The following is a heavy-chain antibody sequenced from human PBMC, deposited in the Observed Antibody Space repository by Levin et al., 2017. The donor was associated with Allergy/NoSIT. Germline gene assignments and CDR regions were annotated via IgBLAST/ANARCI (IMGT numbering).Heavy chain of an antibody. CDR3: ARDRSLVSGGLYGMDV. D-gene: IGHD2-15*01. V-gene: IGHV3-53*01. Sequence: GGSLRLSCAASGFTVSSNYMSWVRQAPGKGLEWVSVIYSGGSTYYADSVKGRFTISRDNSKNTLYLQMNSLRAEDTAVYYCARDRSLVSGGLYGMDVWGQGTTVTVSS. J-gene: IGHJ6*02. CDR1: GFTVSSNY. CDR2: IYSGGST.